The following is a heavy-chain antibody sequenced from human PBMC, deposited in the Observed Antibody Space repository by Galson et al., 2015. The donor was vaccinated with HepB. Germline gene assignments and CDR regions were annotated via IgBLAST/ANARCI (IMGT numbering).Heavy chain of an antibody. CDR1: GYTFTGYY. D-gene: IGHD5-24*01. J-gene: IGHJ4*02. CDR3: ARESQGEGWLNHGHYFDY. CDR2: INPNSGGT. Sequence: SVKVSCKASGYTFTGYYMHWVRQAPGQGLEWMGWINPNSGGTNYAQKFQGRVTMTRDTSISTAYMELSRLRSDDTAVYYCARESQGEGWLNHGHYFDYWGQGTLVTVSS. V-gene: IGHV1-2*02.